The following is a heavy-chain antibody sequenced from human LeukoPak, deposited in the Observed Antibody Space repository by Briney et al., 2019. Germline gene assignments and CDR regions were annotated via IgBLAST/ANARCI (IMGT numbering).Heavy chain of an antibody. J-gene: IGHJ3*02. Sequence: GGSLTLSCAASGFTFSSYAMRWVRQAPGKGLEWVSAISGSGGSTYYADSVKGRFTISRDNSKNTLYLQMNSLRAEDTAVYYCAKDKAAVDAIDIWGQGTMVTVSS. CDR2: ISGSGGST. CDR1: GFTFSSYA. D-gene: IGHD6-13*01. CDR3: AKDKAAVDAIDI. V-gene: IGHV3-23*01.